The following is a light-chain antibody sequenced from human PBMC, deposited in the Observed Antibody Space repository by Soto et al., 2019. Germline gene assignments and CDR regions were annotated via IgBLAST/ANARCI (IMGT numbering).Light chain of an antibody. Sequence: QSALTQPASVSGSPGQSITISCTGTSSDVGGYNYVSWYQQHPGKAPKLMSYAVSNRPSGVSNRFSGSKSGNTASLTISGLQAEDEADYYCSSYTSSSPHVVFGGGTKLTVL. CDR3: SSYTSSSPHVV. CDR2: AVS. CDR1: SSDVGGYNY. V-gene: IGLV2-14*01. J-gene: IGLJ2*01.